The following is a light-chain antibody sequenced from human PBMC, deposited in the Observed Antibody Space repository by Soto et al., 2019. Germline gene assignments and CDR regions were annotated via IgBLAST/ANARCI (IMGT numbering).Light chain of an antibody. V-gene: IGLV2-14*01. CDR2: GVN. Sequence: QSALAQPASVSGSPGQSITIPCTGTSSDVGTYNYISWYQQHPGKAPKLIISGVNYLPSGVSHRFSGSKSGNTASLTISGLQAEDEADYYCISYTSSTTYVFGTGTKVTVL. CDR3: ISYTSSTTYV. J-gene: IGLJ1*01. CDR1: SSDVGTYNY.